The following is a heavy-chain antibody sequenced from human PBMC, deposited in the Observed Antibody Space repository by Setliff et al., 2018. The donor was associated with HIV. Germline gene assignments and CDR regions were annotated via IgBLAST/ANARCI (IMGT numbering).Heavy chain of an antibody. CDR1: GVSISSYY. D-gene: IGHD5-12*01. CDR3: AKSSPSIGYITDC. CDR2: IFPGGAT. Sequence: SETPSLTCSVSGVSISSYYWSWIRHSPGKGLEWIGIIFPGGATNYNPSLTSRVTISVDTSKNHLFLKLTSVTTADTAVYFCAKSSPSIGYITDCWGQGAPVTVSS. J-gene: IGHJ4*02. V-gene: IGHV4-59*01.